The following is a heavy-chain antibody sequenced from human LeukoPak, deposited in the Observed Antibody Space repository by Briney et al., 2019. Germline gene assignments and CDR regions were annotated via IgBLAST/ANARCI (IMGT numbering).Heavy chain of an antibody. J-gene: IGHJ4*02. CDR1: GGSISYYY. CDR3: ARVGYSYGYFDY. CDR2: IYYSGST. V-gene: IGHV4-59*08. Sequence: SETLSLTCTVSGGSISYYYWSWIRQPPGKGLEWIGYIYYSGSTSHNPSLKSRVTISVDTSKNQFFLQLNSVTAADTAVYYCARVGYSYGYFDYWGQGTLVTVSS. D-gene: IGHD5-18*01.